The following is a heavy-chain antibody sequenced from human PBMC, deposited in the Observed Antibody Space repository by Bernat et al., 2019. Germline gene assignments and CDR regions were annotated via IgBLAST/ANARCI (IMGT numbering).Heavy chain of an antibody. Sequence: QVQLVQSGAEVKKPGSSVKVSCKASGGTFSSYAISWVRQAPGQGLEWMGGIIPIFGTANYAQKFQGRVTITADESTSTAYMELSSLRSEDTAVYYCARGLGYCSSTSCSQYFDYWGQGTLVTVSS. J-gene: IGHJ4*02. CDR3: ARGLGYCSSTSCSQYFDY. V-gene: IGHV1-69*01. CDR1: GGTFSSYA. D-gene: IGHD2-2*01. CDR2: IIPIFGTA.